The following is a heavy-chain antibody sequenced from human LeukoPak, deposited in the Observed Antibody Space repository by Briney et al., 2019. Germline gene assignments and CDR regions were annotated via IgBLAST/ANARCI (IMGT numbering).Heavy chain of an antibody. Sequence: GASVKVSCKASGGTFSSYAISWVRQAPGQGLEWMGRIIPILNITIYAQKFQGRDTITADKSTSTAYMELSSLRSEGTALYFCAREGEGWELLNYWGQGTLVTVSS. J-gene: IGHJ4*02. CDR3: AREGEGWELLNY. CDR2: IIPILNIT. CDR1: GGTFSSYA. V-gene: IGHV1-69*04. D-gene: IGHD2-15*01.